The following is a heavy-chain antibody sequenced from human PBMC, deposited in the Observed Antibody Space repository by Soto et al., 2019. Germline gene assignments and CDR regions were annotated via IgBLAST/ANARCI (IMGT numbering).Heavy chain of an antibody. CDR2: INPSFGCT. Sequence: ASVNVSCKASGYTFTSYYMHWVRQAPGQGLEWMGIINPSFGCTSYAQKFQGRVTMTRGTSTSTVYMELSSLRSEDTAVYYCARHLRITMVRGVINNYYDGMDVWGHGTPVNVSS. D-gene: IGHD3-10*01. CDR1: GYTFTSYY. J-gene: IGHJ6*02. CDR3: ARHLRITMVRGVINNYYDGMDV. V-gene: IGHV1-46*01.